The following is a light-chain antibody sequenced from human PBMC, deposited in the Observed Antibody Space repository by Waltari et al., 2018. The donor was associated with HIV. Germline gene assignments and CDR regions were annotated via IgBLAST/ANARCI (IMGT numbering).Light chain of an antibody. Sequence: DIQVTQPPSFMSASVGDRVTITCRASQTISSNLAWYQQKPGQAPTLLINAASSLPSGVPSRFSGSGSGTEFTLTLRSLQPEDFATYYCQQLHTDRPFTVGPGTTVD. CDR2: AAS. V-gene: IGKV1-9*01. J-gene: IGKJ3*01. CDR3: QQLHTDRPFT. CDR1: QTISSN.